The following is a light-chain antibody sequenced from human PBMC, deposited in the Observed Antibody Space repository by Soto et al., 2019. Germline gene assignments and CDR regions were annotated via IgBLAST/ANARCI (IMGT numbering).Light chain of an antibody. J-gene: IGLJ2*01. Sequence: QSALPQPASMSGSPGQSITISCTGTSSDVGGYNYVSWYQQHPGKAPKLMIYEVSNRPSGVSNRFSGSKSGNTASLTISGLQAEDEADYYCSSYTSSSTQVVFGGGTKLTVL. CDR1: SSDVGGYNY. V-gene: IGLV2-14*01. CDR2: EVS. CDR3: SSYTSSSTQVV.